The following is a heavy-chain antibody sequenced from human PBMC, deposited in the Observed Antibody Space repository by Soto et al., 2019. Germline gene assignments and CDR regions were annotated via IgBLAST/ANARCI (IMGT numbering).Heavy chain of an antibody. CDR3: AKDAIFGCNSITCYGTLDS. CDR2: ISWNSGRI. V-gene: IGHV3-9*01. CDR1: GFTFDDYA. J-gene: IGHJ4*02. D-gene: IGHD2-2*01. Sequence: GGSLRLSCAASGFTFDDYAMHWVRQPPGKGLEWVSGISWNSGRIDYADSVKGRFTISRDKAKNSLYLQMNSLKAEDTALYYCAKDAIFGCNSITCYGTLDSWGQGTLVTVSS.